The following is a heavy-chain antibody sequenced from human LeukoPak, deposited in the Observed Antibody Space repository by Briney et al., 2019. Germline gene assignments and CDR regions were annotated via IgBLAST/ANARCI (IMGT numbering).Heavy chain of an antibody. CDR1: GFTVSSNY. CDR3: AYWYYDSSGYPANAFDI. Sequence: GGSLRLSCAAPGFTVSSNYMSWVRQAPGKGLEWVSVIYSGGSTYCADSVKGRFTISRDNSKNTLYLQMNSLRAEDTAVYYCAYWYYDSSGYPANAFDIWGQGTMVTVSS. CDR2: IYSGGST. J-gene: IGHJ3*02. D-gene: IGHD3-22*01. V-gene: IGHV3-66*01.